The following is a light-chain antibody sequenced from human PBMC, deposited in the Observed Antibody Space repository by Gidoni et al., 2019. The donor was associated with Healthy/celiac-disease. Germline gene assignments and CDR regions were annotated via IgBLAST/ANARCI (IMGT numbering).Light chain of an antibody. Sequence: EIVLTQSPATLSLSPRARATLSCRASQSVSSYLAWYQQKPGQAPSLLIYDASNRATGIPARFIGSGSGTAFTLTISSLEPEDFAVYYCQQRSNWPPWTFGQGTKVEIK. CDR3: QQRSNWPPWT. CDR2: DAS. CDR1: QSVSSY. J-gene: IGKJ1*01. V-gene: IGKV3-11*01.